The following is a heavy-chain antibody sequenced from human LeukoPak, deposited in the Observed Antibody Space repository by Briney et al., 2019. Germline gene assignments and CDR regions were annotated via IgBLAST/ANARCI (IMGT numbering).Heavy chain of an antibody. CDR3: ARVGDFWSGYSPYMDV. CDR2: INPSGGST. Sequence: ASVKVSCKASGYTFTSYYMHWVRQAPGQGLEWMGIINPSGGSTSYAQKFQGRVTMTRDTSTSTVYMELSSLRSEDTAVYYCARVGDFWSGYSPYMDVWGKGTTVTVSS. D-gene: IGHD3-3*01. J-gene: IGHJ6*03. CDR1: GYTFTSYY. V-gene: IGHV1-46*01.